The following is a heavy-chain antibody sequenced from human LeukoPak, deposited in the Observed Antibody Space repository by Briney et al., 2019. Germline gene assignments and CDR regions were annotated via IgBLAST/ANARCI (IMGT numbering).Heavy chain of an antibody. Sequence: GGSLRLSCAASGFTFSSYAMSWVRQPPGKGLEWVSAISGSGGSTYYADSVKGRFTISRDNSKNTLYLQMNSLRAEDTAVYYCAKDQVSTRSYYSSSSKGGFDYWGQGTLVTVSS. V-gene: IGHV3-23*01. D-gene: IGHD6-6*01. J-gene: IGHJ4*02. CDR2: ISGSGGST. CDR1: GFTFSSYA. CDR3: AKDQVSTRSYYSSSSKGGFDY.